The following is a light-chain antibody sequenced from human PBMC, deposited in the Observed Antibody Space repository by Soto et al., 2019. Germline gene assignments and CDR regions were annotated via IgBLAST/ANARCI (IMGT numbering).Light chain of an antibody. CDR3: QQYNSFSLS. V-gene: IGKV1-5*01. CDR2: DSS. CDR1: QSVYTW. Sequence: DIQLTQSPSTLSASVGDRVTFTCRASQSVYTWLAWYQQKPGKAPSLLLHDSSTLQSGVPSRFSGSGSGTEFTLTISSLQPDDFATYYCQQYNSFSLSFGGGTKVEIK. J-gene: IGKJ4*01.